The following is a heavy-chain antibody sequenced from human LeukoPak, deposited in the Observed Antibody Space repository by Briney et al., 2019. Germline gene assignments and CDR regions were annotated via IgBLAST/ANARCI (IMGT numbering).Heavy chain of an antibody. J-gene: IGHJ3*02. Sequence: GGSLRLSCAASGFIFSSYAMSWVRQAPGKGLEWVSTISGSGGSTYYADSVKGRFTISRDNSKNTVYLQMNSLRAEDTAVYYCARAVAGSPAGSVDIWGQGTMVTVSS. V-gene: IGHV3-23*01. CDR3: ARAVAGSPAGSVDI. CDR2: ISGSGGST. CDR1: GFIFSSYA. D-gene: IGHD6-19*01.